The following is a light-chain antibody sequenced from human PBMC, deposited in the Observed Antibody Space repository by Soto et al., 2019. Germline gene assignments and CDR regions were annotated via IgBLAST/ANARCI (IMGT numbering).Light chain of an antibody. J-gene: IGKJ1*01. CDR2: GAS. V-gene: IGKV3-11*01. Sequence: EIVLTQSPATLSLSPGDRATLSCRASQSVSILLAWYQQKPGQAPRLLIHGASTRATGIPARFSGSGSGTDFTLTISSLEPEDFAVYYCQQRYNWPRTFGQGTKVDIK. CDR3: QQRYNWPRT. CDR1: QSVSIL.